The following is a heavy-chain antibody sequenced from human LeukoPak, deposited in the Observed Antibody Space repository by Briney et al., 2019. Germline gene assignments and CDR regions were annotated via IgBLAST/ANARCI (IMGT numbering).Heavy chain of an antibody. D-gene: IGHD2-15*01. J-gene: IGHJ4*02. CDR1: VGSIRSYY. CDR3: ARAWSGDYVEY. V-gene: IGHV4-59*01. CDR2: IYYSGST. Sequence: SETLSLTRTVSVGSIRSYYWSGIRQPPGKGLEWIGYIYYSGSTNYNPSLQSRVTISVDTSKNQFSLKLSSVTAADTAVYYCARAWSGDYVEYWGQGTLVTVSS.